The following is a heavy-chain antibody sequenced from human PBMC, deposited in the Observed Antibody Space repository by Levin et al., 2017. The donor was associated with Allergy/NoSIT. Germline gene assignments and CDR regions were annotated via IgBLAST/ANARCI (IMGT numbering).Heavy chain of an antibody. CDR3: AKDALSSGWSRGTFDI. D-gene: IGHD6-19*01. CDR2: ISGSGGST. CDR1: GFTFSSYA. J-gene: IGHJ3*02. Sequence: GGSLRLSCAASGFTFSSYAMSWVRQAPGKGLEWVSAISGSGGSTYYADSVKGRFTISKDSSKNTLYVQMNSLRAEDTAVYYCAKDALSSGWSRGTFDIWGQGTMVTVSS. V-gene: IGHV3-23*01.